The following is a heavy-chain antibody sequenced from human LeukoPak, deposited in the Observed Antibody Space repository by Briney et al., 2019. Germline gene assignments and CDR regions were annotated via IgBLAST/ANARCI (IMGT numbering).Heavy chain of an antibody. J-gene: IGHJ5*02. Sequence: GASVKVSCKASGYTFTGYYIHWVRQAPGQGLEWMGWINPNSGGTNYAQNFQGRVTMTRDTSISTAYMELSRLRSDDTAVYYCARGYYCSSSSCYRRWFDPWGQGTLVTVSS. CDR3: ARGYYCSSSSCYRRWFDP. CDR2: INPNSGGT. CDR1: GYTFTGYY. V-gene: IGHV1-2*02. D-gene: IGHD2-15*01.